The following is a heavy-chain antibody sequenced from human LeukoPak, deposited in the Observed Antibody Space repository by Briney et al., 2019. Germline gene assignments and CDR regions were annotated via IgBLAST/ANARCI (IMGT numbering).Heavy chain of an antibody. CDR2: INSDGGST. CDR1: GFTFSSYW. J-gene: IGHJ4*02. V-gene: IGHV3-74*01. D-gene: IGHD6-19*01. Sequence: GGSLRLSCAASGFTFSSYWMHWVRQAPGKGLVWVSRINSDGGSTSYADSVKGRFTISRDNAKNTLYLQMNSLRAEDTAVYYCARADSSGCFVSCYYESTRYSFDYWGQGTLVSVSA. CDR3: ARADSSGCFVSCYYESTRYSFDY.